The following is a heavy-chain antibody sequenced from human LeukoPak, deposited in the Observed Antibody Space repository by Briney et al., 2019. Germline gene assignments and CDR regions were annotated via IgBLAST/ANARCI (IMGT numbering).Heavy chain of an antibody. J-gene: IGHJ4*02. Sequence: ASVKVSCKASGYTFTNYGINWVRQAPGQGLEWMGWISAYNGKTNYAQNLQGRVTVTTDTSTSTAYMELRSLRSDDTAVYYCARGPRIVAAPDYWGQGTLVTVSS. CDR3: ARGPRIVAAPDY. CDR2: ISAYNGKT. V-gene: IGHV1-18*01. CDR1: GYTFTNYG. D-gene: IGHD1-26*01.